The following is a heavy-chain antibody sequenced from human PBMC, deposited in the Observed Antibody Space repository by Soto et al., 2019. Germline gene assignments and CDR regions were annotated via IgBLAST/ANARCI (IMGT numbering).Heavy chain of an antibody. V-gene: IGHV4-39*01. J-gene: IGHJ4*02. CDR1: GGSISSSSYY. Sequence: SETLSLTCTVSGGSISSSSYYWGWIRQPPGKGLEWIGSIYYSGSTYYNPSLKSRVTISVDTSKNQFSLKLSSVTAADTAVYYCASHQGDSSGYMYYFDYWGQGTLVTVSS. CDR2: IYYSGST. CDR3: ASHQGDSSGYMYYFDY. D-gene: IGHD3-22*01.